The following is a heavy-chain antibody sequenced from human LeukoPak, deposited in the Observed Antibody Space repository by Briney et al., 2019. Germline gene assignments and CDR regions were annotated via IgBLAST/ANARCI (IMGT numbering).Heavy chain of an antibody. J-gene: IGHJ4*02. Sequence: ASVKVSCKVSGYTLTELSMHWVRQAPGKGLEWMGGFDPEDGETIYAQKFQGRVTMTEDTSTDTAYMELSSLRSEDTAVYYCATAIGVEMATNTLDYWGQGTLVTLSS. D-gene: IGHD5-24*01. CDR1: GYTLTELS. CDR2: FDPEDGET. V-gene: IGHV1-24*01. CDR3: ATAIGVEMATNTLDY.